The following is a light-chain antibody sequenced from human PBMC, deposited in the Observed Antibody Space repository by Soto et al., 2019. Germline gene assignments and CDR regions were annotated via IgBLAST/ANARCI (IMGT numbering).Light chain of an antibody. J-gene: IGKJ1*01. CDR1: QSISSY. CDR2: ATS. Sequence: DIQMTQSPSSLSASVGDRVTITCRASQSISSYLNWYQQKPGKVPKLLIYATSTLQSGVPSRFSGSGFGTDFTLTISSLQPDDFATYYCQQYNSYSTFGQGTKVDIK. V-gene: IGKV1-27*01. CDR3: QQYNSYST.